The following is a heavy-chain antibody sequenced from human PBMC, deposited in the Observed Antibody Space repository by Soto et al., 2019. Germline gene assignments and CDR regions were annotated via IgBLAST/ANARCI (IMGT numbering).Heavy chain of an antibody. CDR3: ARERSAAGNYYGMDV. Sequence: QVQLVQSGAEVKKPGASVKVSCMTSGYTFTSYAINWVRQASGQGLERVGWMNTNNGYTAYAPKFQGRVTVNRNTSIRTVYMELSSLRSEDTAVYYCARERSAAGNYYGMDVWGQGTTVTVSS. J-gene: IGHJ6*02. V-gene: IGHV1-8*01. D-gene: IGHD6-13*01. CDR1: GYTFTSYA. CDR2: MNTNNGYT.